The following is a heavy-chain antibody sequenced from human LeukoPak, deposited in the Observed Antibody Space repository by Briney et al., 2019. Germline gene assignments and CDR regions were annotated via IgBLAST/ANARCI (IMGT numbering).Heavy chain of an antibody. J-gene: IGHJ4*02. CDR3: ARFAVHRRIAVNGQFGLDY. Sequence: ASVKVSCKASGYTFTGYHMHWVRQAPGQGLAGMGWINTNSGSTNYAQKFQGRVTMTRDTSISTAYMELSRLRSEDTAVYYCARFAVHRRIAVNGQFGLDYWGRGTLVTVSS. V-gene: IGHV1-2*02. CDR1: GYTFTGYH. D-gene: IGHD6-19*01. CDR2: INTNSGST.